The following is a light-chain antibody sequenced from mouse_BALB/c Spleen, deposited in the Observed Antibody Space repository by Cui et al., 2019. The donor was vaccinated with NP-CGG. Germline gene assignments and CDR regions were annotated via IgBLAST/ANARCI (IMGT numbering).Light chain of an antibody. V-gene: IGLV1*01. CDR1: TGAVTTNNY. Sequence: QAVVPQESALTTSPGETVTLTCRSSTGAVTTNNYANWVQEKPDHLFTGLIGGTNNRVPGVPARFSGSLIEDKAALTITGAQTEDETIYFCALWYSNHWVFGGGTKLTVL. J-gene: IGLJ1*01. CDR2: GTN. CDR3: ALWYSNHWV.